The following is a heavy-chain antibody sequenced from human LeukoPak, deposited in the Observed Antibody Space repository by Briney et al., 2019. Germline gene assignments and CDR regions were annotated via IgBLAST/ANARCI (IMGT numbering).Heavy chain of an antibody. CDR1: GFTFSSYA. Sequence: GGSLRLSCAASGFTFSSYAMSWVRQATGKGLEWVSAISGSGGSTYYADSVKGRFTISRDNSKNTLYLQMNSLRAEDTAVYYCAKEMLVQLERGFNWFDPWGQGTLVTVSS. J-gene: IGHJ5*02. CDR3: AKEMLVQLERGFNWFDP. CDR2: ISGSGGST. D-gene: IGHD1-1*01. V-gene: IGHV3-23*01.